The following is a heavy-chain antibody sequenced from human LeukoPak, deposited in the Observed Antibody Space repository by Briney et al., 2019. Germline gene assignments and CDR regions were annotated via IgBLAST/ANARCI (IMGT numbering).Heavy chain of an antibody. V-gene: IGHV4-59*08. CDR1: SDSITSYY. CDR3: ARHSGSGTWYYYYGMDV. Sequence: PSETLSLTCTVSSDSITSYYWSWIRQPPGKELDWVGYIYYSGSTNYNPSLKSRVTISVDTSKNQFSLKLSSVTAADTAVYYCARHSGSGTWYYYYGMDVWGQGTTVTVSS. J-gene: IGHJ6*02. D-gene: IGHD6-13*01. CDR2: IYYSGST.